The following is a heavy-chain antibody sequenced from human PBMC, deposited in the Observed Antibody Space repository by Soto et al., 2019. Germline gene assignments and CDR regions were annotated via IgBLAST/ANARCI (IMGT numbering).Heavy chain of an antibody. CDR2: MNPNSGNT. J-gene: IGHJ3*02. Sequence: ASVKVSCKASGYTFTSYDINWVRQATGQGLEWMGWMNPNSGNTGYAQKFQGRVTMTRNTSISTAYMELSSLRSEDTAVYYCAIKRCRNVVVVWDDAFEIWGQGTLVTVSS. CDR3: AIKRCRNVVVVWDDAFEI. D-gene: IGHD2-15*01. V-gene: IGHV1-8*01. CDR1: GYTFTSYD.